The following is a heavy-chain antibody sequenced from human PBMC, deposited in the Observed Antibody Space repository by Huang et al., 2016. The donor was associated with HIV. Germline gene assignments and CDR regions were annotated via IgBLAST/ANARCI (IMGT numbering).Heavy chain of an antibody. V-gene: IGHV4-30-2*01. CDR2: IYHSGTA. CDR1: GGSIISSGYS. Sequence: QLQLQESGSRLVRPSETLSLTCAVSGGSIISSGYSWSWIRQPPGKGLEWIGYIYHSGTASYNPSLKSRDTMSVDTSKDRFSLKLTSVTAADTAVYYCARDLYSSGWHAFDTWGQGTMVTVSS. J-gene: IGHJ3*02. CDR3: ARDLYSSGWHAFDT. D-gene: IGHD6-19*01.